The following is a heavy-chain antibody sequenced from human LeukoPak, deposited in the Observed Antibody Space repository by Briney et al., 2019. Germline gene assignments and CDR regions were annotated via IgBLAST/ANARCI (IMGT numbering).Heavy chain of an antibody. V-gene: IGHV4-59*01. D-gene: IGHD1-26*01. CDR2: IYYSGST. J-gene: IGHJ4*02. Sequence: SETLSLTCTVSGGSISSYYWSWIRQPPGKGLEWIGYIYYSGSTNYNPSLKSRVTISVDTSKNQFSLKLSSVTAADTAVYYCARDSSGSLHYWGQGTLVTVSS. CDR1: GGSISSYY. CDR3: ARDSSGSLHY.